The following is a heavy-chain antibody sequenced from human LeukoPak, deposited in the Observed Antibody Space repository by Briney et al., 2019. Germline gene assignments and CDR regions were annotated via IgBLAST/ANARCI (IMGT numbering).Heavy chain of an antibody. V-gene: IGHV3-23*01. CDR1: GVTLSNYG. CDR2: ISGSGGKP. CDR3: AKRGVVIRVILVGFHKEAYYFDS. Sequence: GGSLRLSCAVSGVTLSNYGMSWVRQAPGKGLEWVAGISGSGGKPNYADSVKGRFTISRDNPKNTLYLHMNSLRAEDTAVYFCAKRGVVIRVILVGFHKEAYYFDSWGQGALVTVSS. J-gene: IGHJ4*02. D-gene: IGHD3-22*01.